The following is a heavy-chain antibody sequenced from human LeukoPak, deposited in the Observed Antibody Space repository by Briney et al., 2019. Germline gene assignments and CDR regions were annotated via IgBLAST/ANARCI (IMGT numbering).Heavy chain of an antibody. CDR2: ISGSGDST. CDR3: AILIAVAGPATFY. D-gene: IGHD6-19*01. V-gene: IGHV3-23*01. Sequence: GGSLRLSCAASGFTFSSYAMSWVRQAPGKGLQWVSSISGSGDSTYYADSVKGRFTISRDNSNNTLYLQMHSLRAEDTAVYYCAILIAVAGPATFYWGQGTLVTVSS. CDR1: GFTFSSYA. J-gene: IGHJ4*02.